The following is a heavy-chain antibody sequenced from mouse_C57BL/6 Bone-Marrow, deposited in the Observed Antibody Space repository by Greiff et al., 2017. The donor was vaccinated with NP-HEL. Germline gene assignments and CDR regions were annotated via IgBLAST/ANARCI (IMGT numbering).Heavy chain of an antibody. J-gene: IGHJ4*01. CDR1: GFTFSDYG. CDR3: ARKGYDYYYAMDY. CDR2: ISSGSSTI. V-gene: IGHV5-17*01. D-gene: IGHD2-2*01. Sequence: VQLVESGGGLVKPGGSLKLSCAASGFTFSDYGMHWVRQAPEKGLEWVAYISSGSSTIYYADTVKGRFTISRDNAKNTLFLQMTSLRSEDTAMDYCARKGYDYYYAMDYWGQGTSVTVSS.